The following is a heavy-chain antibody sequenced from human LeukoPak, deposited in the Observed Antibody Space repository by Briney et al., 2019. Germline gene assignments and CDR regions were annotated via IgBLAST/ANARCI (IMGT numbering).Heavy chain of an antibody. J-gene: IGHJ4*02. CDR2: INVDGSEK. CDR1: GFTFRNYW. Sequence: GGSLRLSCAASGFTFRNYWMSWVRRIPGKGLEWVATINVDGSEKKYVDSVKGRFTMSRDNARNSVYLQMESLRVDDTGFYYFAGGGHHSVYYWGQGTLVTVSS. D-gene: IGHD3-16*01. V-gene: IGHV3-7*01. CDR3: AGGGHHSVYY.